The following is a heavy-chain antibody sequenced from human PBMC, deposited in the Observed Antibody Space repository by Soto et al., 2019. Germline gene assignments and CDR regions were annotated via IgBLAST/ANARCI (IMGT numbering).Heavy chain of an antibody. Sequence: SATLSLTCTVSGGPISSYYWSWIRQPPGKGLEWIVYIYYSGSTNYNPSLKSRVTISVDTSKNQFSLKLSSVTAADTAVYYCARAENDDILTGYYLGNNWFDPGGQGTLVTVSS. D-gene: IGHD3-9*01. CDR3: ARAENDDILTGYYLGNNWFDP. CDR1: GGPISSYY. J-gene: IGHJ5*02. V-gene: IGHV4-59*07. CDR2: IYYSGST.